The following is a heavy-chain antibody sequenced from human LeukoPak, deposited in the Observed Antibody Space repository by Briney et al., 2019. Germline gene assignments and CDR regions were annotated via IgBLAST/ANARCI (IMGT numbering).Heavy chain of an antibody. CDR1: GGSISSSNW. CDR2: IYHSGST. CDR3: ARYQRDYGSYDYYYMDV. Sequence: SETLSLTCAVSGGSISSSNWWSWVRQPPGKGLEWIGEIYHSGSTNYNPSLKSRVTISVDKSKNQFSLKLSSVTAADTAVYYCARYQRDYGSYDYYYMDVWGKGTTVTVSS. V-gene: IGHV4-4*02. J-gene: IGHJ6*03. D-gene: IGHD1-26*01.